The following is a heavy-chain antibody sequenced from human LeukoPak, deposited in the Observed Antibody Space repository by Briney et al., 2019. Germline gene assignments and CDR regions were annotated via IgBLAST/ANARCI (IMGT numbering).Heavy chain of an antibody. CDR2: ISYDGSNK. CDR3: ARDHYDFWSGYYTGFRIFDY. V-gene: IGHV3-30*04. CDR1: GFTFSSYA. D-gene: IGHD3-3*01. J-gene: IGHJ4*02. Sequence: GGSLRLSCAASGFTFSSYAMHWVRQAPGKGLEWVAVISYDGSNKYYADSVKGRFTVSRDNTKNSLYLQMNSLRAEDTAVYYCARDHYDFWSGYYTGFRIFDYWGQGTLVTVSS.